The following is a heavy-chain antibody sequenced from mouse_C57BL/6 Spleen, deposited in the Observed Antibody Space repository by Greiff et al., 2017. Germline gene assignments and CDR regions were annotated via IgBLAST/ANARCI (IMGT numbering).Heavy chain of an antibody. D-gene: IGHD3-3*01. V-gene: IGHV14-4*01. CDR3: TEGGGYFDY. J-gene: IGHJ2*01. Sequence: EVQLQQSGAELVRPGASVKLSCTASGFNIKDDYMHWVKQRPEQGLEWIGWIDPENGDTEYASKFQGKATITADTSSNTAYLQLSSLTSEDTAVYYCTEGGGYFDYWGQGTTLTVSS. CDR2: IDPENGDT. CDR1: GFNIKDDY.